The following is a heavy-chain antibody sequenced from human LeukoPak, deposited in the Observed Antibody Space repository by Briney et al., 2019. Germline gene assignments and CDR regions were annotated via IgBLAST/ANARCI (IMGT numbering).Heavy chain of an antibody. CDR2: IYYSGST. CDR1: GGSISSSSYY. CDR3: ARLMVAAPEHYFDY. V-gene: IGHV4-39*01. D-gene: IGHD6-13*01. Sequence: PSETLSLTCTVSGGSISSSSYYWGWIRQPPGKGLEWIGSIYYSGSTYYNPSLKSRVTISADTSKNQFSLKLSSVTAADTAVYYCARLMVAAPEHYFDYWGQGTLVTVSS. J-gene: IGHJ4*02.